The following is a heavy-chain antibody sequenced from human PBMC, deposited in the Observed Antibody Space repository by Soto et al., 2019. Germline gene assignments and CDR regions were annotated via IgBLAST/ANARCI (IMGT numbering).Heavy chain of an antibody. J-gene: IGHJ6*03. Sequence: ASVKVSCKASGYTFTGYYMHWVRQAPGQGHEWMGWINPNSGGTNYAQKFQGWVTMTRDTSISTAYMELSRLRSDDTAVYYCARGPVVGATKYYYYMDVWGQGTTVTVSS. CDR2: INPNSGGT. CDR3: ARGPVVGATKYYYYMDV. V-gene: IGHV1-2*04. D-gene: IGHD2-15*01. CDR1: GYTFTGYY.